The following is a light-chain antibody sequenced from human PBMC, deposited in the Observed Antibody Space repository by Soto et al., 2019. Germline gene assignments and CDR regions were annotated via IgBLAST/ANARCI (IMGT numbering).Light chain of an antibody. CDR2: GSS. CDR3: LQDNDWPLST. CDR1: QSVSTN. J-gene: IGKJ5*01. V-gene: IGKV3-15*01. Sequence: EIVLTQSPATLSVSPGERATLSCRASQSVSTNLAWYQQKLGQAPRVLIYGSSSRATGVPARFSGSGSATEFTLTISSLQSEDSGIYYCLQDNDWPLSTFGQGTRLEIK.